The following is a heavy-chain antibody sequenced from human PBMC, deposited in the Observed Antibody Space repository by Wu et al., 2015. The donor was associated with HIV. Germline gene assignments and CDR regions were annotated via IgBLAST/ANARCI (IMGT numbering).Heavy chain of an antibody. Sequence: QVQLVQSGAEVKKPGSSVKVSCKASGGTFSRYAISWVRQAPGQGLEWMGGIIPIFGTTNYAQKFQGRVTVTTDEYTSTAYMGLSYVTSEDTAVYYCASYDYGDYRNWFDPWGQGTLVTVSS. CDR3: ASYDYGDYRNWFDP. CDR1: GGTFSRYA. D-gene: IGHD4-17*01. CDR2: IIPIFGTT. V-gene: IGHV1-69*05. J-gene: IGHJ5*02.